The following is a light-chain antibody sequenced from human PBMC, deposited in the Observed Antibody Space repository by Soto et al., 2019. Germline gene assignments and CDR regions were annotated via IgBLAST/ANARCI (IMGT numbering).Light chain of an antibody. Sequence: EIVLTHSPCTLSLSPVERATLACRASQSLTNSFIAWYQQEPGQAPRLLIYDTSSRATGIPDRFSGSGSGTDFTLTISRLEPEDFAVFFCQQYGTSEIIFGQGTRLEIK. J-gene: IGKJ5*01. CDR2: DTS. CDR1: QSLTNSF. CDR3: QQYGTSEII. V-gene: IGKV3-20*01.